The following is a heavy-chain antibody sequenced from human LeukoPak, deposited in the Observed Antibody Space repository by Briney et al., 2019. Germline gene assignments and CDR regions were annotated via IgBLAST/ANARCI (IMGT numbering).Heavy chain of an antibody. J-gene: IGHJ5*02. CDR1: DGSISSYY. V-gene: IGHV4-59*12. D-gene: IGHD6-13*01. CDR2: IYYRGST. Sequence: SETLSLTCTVSDGSISSYYWSWIRQPPGKGLEWIGYIYYRGSTNYNPSLKSRVTISVETSKNQFSLKLSSVTAADTAVYYCAAAAGYNWFDPWGQGTLVTVSS. CDR3: AAAAGYNWFDP.